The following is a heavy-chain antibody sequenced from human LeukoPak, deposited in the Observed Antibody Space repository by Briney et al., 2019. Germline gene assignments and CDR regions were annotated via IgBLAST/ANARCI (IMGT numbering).Heavy chain of an antibody. V-gene: IGHV3-21*01. D-gene: IGHD2-2*01. CDR3: ARDKCSSTSCHYYYYGMDV. CDR1: GFTFSSYS. J-gene: IGHJ6*02. CDR2: ISSSSSYI. Sequence: GGSLRLSCAASGFTFSSYSMNWVRQAPGKGLEWVSSISSSSSYIYYADSVKGRFTISRDNAKNSLYLQMDSLRAEDTAVYYCARDKCSSTSCHYYYYGMDVWGQGTTVTVSS.